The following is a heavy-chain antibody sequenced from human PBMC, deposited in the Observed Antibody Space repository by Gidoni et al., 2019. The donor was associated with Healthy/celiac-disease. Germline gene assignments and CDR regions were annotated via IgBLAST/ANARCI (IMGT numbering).Heavy chain of an antibody. Sequence: QVQLVQSGAEVKKPGSSVKVSCKASGGTFSSYAISWVRQAPGQGLEWMGGIIPIFGTANYAQKFQGRVTITADESTSTAYMELSSLRSEDTAVYYCARGTTVTTQNYYYGMDVWGQGTTVTVSS. CDR2: IIPIFGTA. CDR3: ARGTTVTTQNYYYGMDV. V-gene: IGHV1-69*01. CDR1: GGTFSSYA. J-gene: IGHJ6*02. D-gene: IGHD4-17*01.